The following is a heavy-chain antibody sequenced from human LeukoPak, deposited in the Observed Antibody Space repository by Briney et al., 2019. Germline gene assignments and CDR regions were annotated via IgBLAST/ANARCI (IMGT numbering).Heavy chain of an antibody. J-gene: IGHJ4*02. V-gene: IGHV3-48*02. D-gene: IGHD6-19*01. CDR2: ISSRGSSV. CDR1: GFTLSSYN. CDR3: ARTYNSGWYFDY. Sequence: GGSLRLSCATSGFTLSSYNMNWVHQAPGKGLEWVSYISSRGSSVQYADSVKGRFAISRDNAKNSLHLQMDSLRDDDTAVYYCARTYNSGWYFDYWGQGTLVTVSS.